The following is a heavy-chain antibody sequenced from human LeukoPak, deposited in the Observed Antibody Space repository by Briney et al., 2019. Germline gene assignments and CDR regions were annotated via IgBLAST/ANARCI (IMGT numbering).Heavy chain of an antibody. CDR2: INWDGGST. D-gene: IGHD3-10*01. J-gene: IGHJ4*02. CDR1: GFTFDDYG. Sequence: GGSLRLSCAASGFTFDDYGMSWVRQAPGKGLEWVSGINWDGGSTGYADSVKGRFTISRDNAKNSLYLQMNSLRAEDTALYYCAREHYGSGSYYSGYYFDYWGQGTLVTVSS. V-gene: IGHV3-20*04. CDR3: AREHYGSGSYYSGYYFDY.